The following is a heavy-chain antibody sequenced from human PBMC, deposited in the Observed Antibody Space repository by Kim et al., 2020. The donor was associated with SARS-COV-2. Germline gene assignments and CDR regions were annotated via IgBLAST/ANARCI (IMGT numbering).Heavy chain of an antibody. CDR2: IWYDGSNK. CDR1: GFTFSSYG. V-gene: IGHV3-33*06. Sequence: GGSLRLSCAASGFTFSSYGMHWVRQAPGKGLEWVAVIWYDGSNKYYADSVKGRFTISRDNSKNTLYLQMNSLRAEDTAVYYCAKATLYSSSSWFDYWGQGTLVTVSS. D-gene: IGHD6-6*01. J-gene: IGHJ4*02. CDR3: AKATLYSSSSWFDY.